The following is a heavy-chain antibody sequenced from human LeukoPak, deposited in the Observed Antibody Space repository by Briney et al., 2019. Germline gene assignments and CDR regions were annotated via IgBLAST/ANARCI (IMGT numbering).Heavy chain of an antibody. V-gene: IGHV3-64D*06. D-gene: IGHD2-15*01. CDR1: GFTFSSYA. Sequence: GGSLRLSCSASGFTFSSYAMHWVRQAPGKGLGYVSAISSNGGSTYYADSVKGRFTISRDNSKNTLYLQMSSLRAEDTAVYYCVKEEEYCSGGSCYSDFDYWGQGTLVTVSS. CDR2: ISSNGGST. J-gene: IGHJ4*02. CDR3: VKEEEYCSGGSCYSDFDY.